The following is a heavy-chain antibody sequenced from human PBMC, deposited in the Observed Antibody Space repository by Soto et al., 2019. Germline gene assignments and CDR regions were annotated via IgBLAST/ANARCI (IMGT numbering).Heavy chain of an antibody. CDR3: ARGGYYYYYGMDV. J-gene: IGHJ6*02. CDR2: IYYSGST. Sequence: LETLSLTSTVSGGSISSYYWSWIRQPPGKGLEWIGYIYYSGSTNYNPSLKSRVTISVDTSKNQFSLKLSSVTAADTAVYYCARGGYYYYYGMDVWGQGTTVTVSS. CDR1: GGSISSYY. V-gene: IGHV4-59*01.